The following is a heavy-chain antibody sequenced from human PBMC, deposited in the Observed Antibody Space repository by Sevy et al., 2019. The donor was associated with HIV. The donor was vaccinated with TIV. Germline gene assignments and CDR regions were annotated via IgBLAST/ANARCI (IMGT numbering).Heavy chain of an antibody. J-gene: IGHJ6*02. CDR1: AYTFTGYF. D-gene: IGHD3-3*01. CDR3: ARGENFWSPIYALDV. Sequence: ASVKVSCKASAYTFTGYFIHWVRQAPGQGLEWMGWINPNSDGTNYAEKFAGRVTMTSDTSISTAYMELKRLRSDDTAVYYCARGENFWSPIYALDVWGQGTTVTVSS. CDR2: INPNSDGT. V-gene: IGHV1-2*02.